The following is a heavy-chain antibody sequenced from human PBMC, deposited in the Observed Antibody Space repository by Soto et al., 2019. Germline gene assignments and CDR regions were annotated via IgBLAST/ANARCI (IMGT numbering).Heavy chain of an antibody. CDR1: GYTFTSNG. V-gene: IGHV1-18*01. CDR3: ARDGYGDYGY. Sequence: QVQLVQSGAEVKKPGTSVKVSCKASGYTFTSNGISWVRQAPGQGLEWMGWISTYNGNTNYAQKLQGRVTMTRDTSTSIAYMEPRDLRSDDTAGYYCARDGYGDYGYWGQGSLVPVSS. CDR2: ISTYNGNT. D-gene: IGHD4-17*01. J-gene: IGHJ4*02.